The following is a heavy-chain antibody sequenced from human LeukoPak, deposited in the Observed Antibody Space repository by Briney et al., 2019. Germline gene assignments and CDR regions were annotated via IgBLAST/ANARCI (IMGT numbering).Heavy chain of an antibody. CDR3: ARSSLPGWVVDY. V-gene: IGHV4-59*01. D-gene: IGHD2-15*01. CDR1: GGSISSYY. Sequence: PSETLSLTCTVSGGSISSYYWSWIRQPPGKGLEWIGYIYYSGSTNYNPSLKSRVTISVDTSKNQFSLKLSSVTAADTAVYYCARSSLPGWVVDYWGQGTLVTVSS. J-gene: IGHJ4*02. CDR2: IYYSGST.